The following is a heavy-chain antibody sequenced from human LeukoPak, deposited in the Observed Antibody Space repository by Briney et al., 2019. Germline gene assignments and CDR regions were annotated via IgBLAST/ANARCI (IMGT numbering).Heavy chain of an antibody. CDR1: GFTFSLSP. J-gene: IGHJ4*02. D-gene: IGHD7-27*01. V-gene: IGHV3-64*02. Sequence: GGSLRLSCAASGFTFSLSPMHWVRQAPGKGLQYVSGIGIDGVTPYYADSVKGRFTISRDKSKNTLYLQMDSLRPEDMAVYYCARGGNWDYFDYWGQGTLVTVSS. CDR3: ARGGNWDYFDY. CDR2: IGIDGVTP.